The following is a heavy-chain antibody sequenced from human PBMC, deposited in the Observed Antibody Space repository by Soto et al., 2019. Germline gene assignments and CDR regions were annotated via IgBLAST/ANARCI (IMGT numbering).Heavy chain of an antibody. CDR2: IYHSGST. D-gene: IGHD4-17*01. CDR1: GGSISSGGYS. J-gene: IGHJ4*02. Sequence: QLQLQESGSGLVKPSQTLSLTCAVSGGSISSGGYSWSWIRQPPGKGLEWIGYIYHSGSTYYNPSLKSRVTMSVDRSKNQFSLKLSSVTAADTAVYYCATSTVITGIYDYWGQGTLVTVSS. V-gene: IGHV4-30-2*01. CDR3: ATSTVITGIYDY.